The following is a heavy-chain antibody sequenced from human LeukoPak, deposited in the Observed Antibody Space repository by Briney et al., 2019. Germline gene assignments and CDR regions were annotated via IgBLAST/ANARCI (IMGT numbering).Heavy chain of an antibody. Sequence: ASVKVSCKASGYTFTGYYMHWVRQAPGQGLEWMGWINPNSGGTNYAQKFQGWVTMTRDTSISTAYMELSRLRSDDTAVYHCARAHTRYSSSWYYFDYWGQGTLVTVSS. CDR2: INPNSGGT. D-gene: IGHD6-13*01. CDR1: GYTFTGYY. V-gene: IGHV1-2*04. J-gene: IGHJ4*02. CDR3: ARAHTRYSSSWYYFDY.